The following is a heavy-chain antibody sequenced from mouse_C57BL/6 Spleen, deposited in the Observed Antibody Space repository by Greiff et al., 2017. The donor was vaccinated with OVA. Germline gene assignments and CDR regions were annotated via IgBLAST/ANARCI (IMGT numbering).Heavy chain of an antibody. V-gene: IGHV1-12*01. D-gene: IGHD1-1*01. CDR3: AREGIIGTVVARD. J-gene: IGHJ2*01. CDR1: GYTFTSYH. Sequence: SGAELVRPGASVKMSCKASGYTFTSYHMHWVKQTPRQGLEWIGAIYPGNGDTSYNQKFKGKATLTVDKSSSPAYMQLSSLTSEDSAVYFCAREGIIGTVVARDWGQGTTLTVSS. CDR2: IYPGNGDT.